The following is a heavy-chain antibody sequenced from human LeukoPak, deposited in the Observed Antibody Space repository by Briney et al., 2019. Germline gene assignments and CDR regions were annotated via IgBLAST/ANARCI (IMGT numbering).Heavy chain of an antibody. CDR1: GFTFSSYA. Sequence: GGSLRLSCAASGFTFSSYAMSWVRQAPGKGLEWVSDISGSGISTYYADSVKGRFTISRDNSKNTLYLQMNSLRAEDTAVFYCAKIAETSGSYGQGYDYWGQGTLVTVSS. J-gene: IGHJ4*02. V-gene: IGHV3-23*01. D-gene: IGHD1-26*01. CDR2: ISGSGIST. CDR3: AKIAETSGSYGQGYDY.